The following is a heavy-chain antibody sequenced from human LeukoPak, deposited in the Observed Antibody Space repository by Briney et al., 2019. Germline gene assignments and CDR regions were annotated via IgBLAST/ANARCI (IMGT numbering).Heavy chain of an antibody. J-gene: IGHJ4*02. D-gene: IGHD6-13*01. Sequence: WXXXXRQXXGXXXXXVANIKQDGSXKYYVDAVKGRFIISRXXXKXXXYXQMNSLRDEDTAVYYCXXXXXSSGWFFLSWGQGTLVTVSS. CDR2: IKQDGSXK. V-gene: IGHV3-7*01. CDR1: W. CDR3: XXXXXSSGWFFLS.